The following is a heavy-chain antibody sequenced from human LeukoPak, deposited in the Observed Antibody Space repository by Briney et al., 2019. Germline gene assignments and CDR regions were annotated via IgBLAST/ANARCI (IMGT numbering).Heavy chain of an antibody. CDR3: ASGRRYDILTGWDWYFDL. CDR2: INQSGHT. D-gene: IGHD3-9*01. J-gene: IGHJ2*01. Sequence: SETLSLTCAVYGGSFTACYWSWIRQPPGKELEWIGEINQSGHTNYNPSLKSRVTMSVDTSKNQFSLRLSSVTAADTAVYYCASGRRYDILTGWDWYFDLWGRGTLVTVSS. V-gene: IGHV4-34*01. CDR1: GGSFTACY.